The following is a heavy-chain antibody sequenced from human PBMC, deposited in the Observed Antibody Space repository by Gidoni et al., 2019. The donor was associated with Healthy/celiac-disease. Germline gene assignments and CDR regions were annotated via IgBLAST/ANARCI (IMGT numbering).Heavy chain of an antibody. CDR1: GVSFRGYY. CDR2: INHSGST. V-gene: IGHV4-34*01. Sequence: QVQLQQWGAGLLKPSETLSLTCPVYGVSFRGYYWSWIRQPPGKGLEWIGEINHSGSTNYNPSLKSRVTISVDTSKNQFSLKLSSVTAADTAVYYCASVCVTMVRGVIIADAFDIWGQGTMVTVSS. D-gene: IGHD3-10*01. J-gene: IGHJ3*02. CDR3: ASVCVTMVRGVIIADAFDI.